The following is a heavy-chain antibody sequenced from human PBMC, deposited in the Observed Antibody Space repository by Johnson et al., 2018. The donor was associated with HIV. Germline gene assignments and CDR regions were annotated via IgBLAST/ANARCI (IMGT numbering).Heavy chain of an antibody. CDR1: GFTFSSYA. J-gene: IGHJ3*02. Sequence: QEKLVESGGGVVQPGGSLRLSCAASGFTFSSYAMHWVRQAPGKGLEWVAVISYAGSNKYYADSVKGRFTISRDNSKNTLYLQMNSLRAEDTAVYYCASPLEAAAGPMDAFDIWGQGTMVTVSS. V-gene: IGHV3-30*04. CDR3: ASPLEAAAGPMDAFDI. CDR2: ISYAGSNK. D-gene: IGHD6-13*01.